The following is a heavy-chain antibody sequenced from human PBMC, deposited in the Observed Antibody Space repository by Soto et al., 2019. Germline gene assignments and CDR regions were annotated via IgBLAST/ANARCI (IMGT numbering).Heavy chain of an antibody. D-gene: IGHD4-17*01. CDR2: IYYSGST. CDR3: ARVDGGYYDY. Sequence: PSETLSLTCTVSGASMSSGGYYWTWIRQPPGKGLEWIGYIYYSGSTNYNPSLKSRVTISADTSKNQFSLKLSSVTAADTAVYYCARVDGGYYDYWGQGTLVTVSS. V-gene: IGHV4-61*08. CDR1: GASMSSGGYY. J-gene: IGHJ4*02.